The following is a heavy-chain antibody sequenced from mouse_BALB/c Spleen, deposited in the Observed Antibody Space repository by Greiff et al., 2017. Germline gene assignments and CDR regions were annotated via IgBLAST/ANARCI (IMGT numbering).Heavy chain of an antibody. Sequence: EVQLQESGGGLVQPGGSMKLSCVASGFTFSNYWMNWVRQSPEKGLEWVAEIRLKSNNYATHYAESVKGRFTISRDDSKSSVYLQMNNLRAEDTGIYYCTPIYYGNYPAWFAYWGQGTLVTVSA. CDR2: IRLKSNNYAT. V-gene: IGHV6-6*02. J-gene: IGHJ3*01. D-gene: IGHD2-1*01. CDR3: TPIYYGNYPAWFAY. CDR1: GFTFSNYW.